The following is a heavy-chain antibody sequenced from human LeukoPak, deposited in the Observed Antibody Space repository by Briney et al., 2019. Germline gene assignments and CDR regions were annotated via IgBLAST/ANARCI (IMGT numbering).Heavy chain of an antibody. D-gene: IGHD3-16*02. Sequence: SETLSLTCAVYGGSFSGYYWSWIRQPPGKGLEWIGEINHSGSTNYNPSLKSRVTISVDTSKNQFSLKLSSVTAADTAVYYCARDRSFGYYYMDVWGKGTTVTVSS. V-gene: IGHV4-34*01. J-gene: IGHJ6*03. CDR2: INHSGST. CDR1: GGSFSGYY. CDR3: ARDRSFGYYYMDV.